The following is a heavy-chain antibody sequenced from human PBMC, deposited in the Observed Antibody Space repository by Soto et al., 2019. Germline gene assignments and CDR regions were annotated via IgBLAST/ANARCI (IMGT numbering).Heavy chain of an antibody. V-gene: IGHV1-2*07. CDR3: AKDLTRQLAYGLDP. Sequence: ASVKVSCKASGFSFTGYYIHWLRQAPGQGLEWMGWINAHSGGTEYAHKFQGRVTLTRDTSIATAYLTRTSLTSDDTALYYCAKDLTRQLAYGLDPWGQGTLVTVSS. D-gene: IGHD6-6*01. J-gene: IGHJ5*02. CDR1: GFSFTGYY. CDR2: INAHSGGT.